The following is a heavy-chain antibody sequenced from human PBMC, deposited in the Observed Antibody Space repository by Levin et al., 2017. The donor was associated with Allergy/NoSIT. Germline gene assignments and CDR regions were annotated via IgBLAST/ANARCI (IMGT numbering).Heavy chain of an antibody. Sequence: KISCKASGGTFSSYAISWVRQAPGQGLEWMGGIIPIFGTANYAQKFQGRVTITADESTSTAYMELSSLRSEDTAVYYCARAVAGPNWFDPWGQGTLVTVSS. CDR2: IIPIFGTA. CDR3: ARAVAGPNWFDP. D-gene: IGHD6-19*01. CDR1: GGTFSSYA. V-gene: IGHV1-69*01. J-gene: IGHJ5*02.